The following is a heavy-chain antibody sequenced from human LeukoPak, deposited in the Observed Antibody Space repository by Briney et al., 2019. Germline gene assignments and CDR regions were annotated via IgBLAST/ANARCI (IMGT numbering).Heavy chain of an antibody. CDR2: ISSNGGST. J-gene: IGHJ6*03. CDR3: ASVIAAAGTLNYYMDV. D-gene: IGHD6-13*01. Sequence: GGSLRLSCAASGFTVSSNYMSWVRQAPGKGLEYVSAISSNGGSTYYANSVKGRFTISRDNSKNTLYLQMGSLRAEDMAVYYCASVIAAAGTLNYYMDVWGKGTTVTISS. CDR1: GFTVSSNY. V-gene: IGHV3-64*01.